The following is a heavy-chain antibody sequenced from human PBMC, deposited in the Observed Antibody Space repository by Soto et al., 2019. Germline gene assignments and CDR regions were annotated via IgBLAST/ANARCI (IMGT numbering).Heavy chain of an antibody. J-gene: IGHJ6*02. CDR1: GGSFSGYY. V-gene: IGHV4-34*01. D-gene: IGHD3-3*01. Sequence: SETLSLTCAVYGGSFSGYYWSWIRQPPGKGLEGIGEINQSGSTNYNPSLQSRVTISVDTSKNQFSLKLSSVTAADTAVYYCARGGLITIFGARVGPYGMDVWGQGTTVTVSS. CDR3: ARGGLITIFGARVGPYGMDV. CDR2: INQSGST.